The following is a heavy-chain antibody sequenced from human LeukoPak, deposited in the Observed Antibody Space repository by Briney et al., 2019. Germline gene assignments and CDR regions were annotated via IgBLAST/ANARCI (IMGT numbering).Heavy chain of an antibody. Sequence: GGSLRLSCAASGFTFSGSAMHWVRQASGKGLEWVGRIRSKANSYSTAYAASVKGRLTISRDDSKNTPQLQMNRLKTEDTAVYYCTSLGDGYNYIDIRGQGTMVTVSS. CDR3: TSLGDGYNYIDI. J-gene: IGHJ3*02. V-gene: IGHV3-73*01. D-gene: IGHD5-24*01. CDR2: IRSKANSYST. CDR1: GFTFSGSA.